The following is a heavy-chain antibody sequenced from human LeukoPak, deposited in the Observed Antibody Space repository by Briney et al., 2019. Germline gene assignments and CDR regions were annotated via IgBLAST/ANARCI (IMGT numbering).Heavy chain of an antibody. J-gene: IGHJ3*02. CDR2: MNPNSGNT. V-gene: IGHV1-8*03. Sequence: ASVKVSCKASGYTFTSYDINWVRQATGQGLEWMGWMNPNSGNTGYAQKFQGRVTISRNTSISTAYMELSSLRSEDTAVYYCATGSSWLDGAIAFDIWGQGTMVTVSS. D-gene: IGHD6-19*01. CDR1: GYTFTSYD. CDR3: ATGSSWLDGAIAFDI.